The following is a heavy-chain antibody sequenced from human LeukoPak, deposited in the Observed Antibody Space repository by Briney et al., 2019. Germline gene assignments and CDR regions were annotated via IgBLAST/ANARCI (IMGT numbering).Heavy chain of an antibody. Sequence: PSETLSLTCTVSGGSISSYYWSWIRQPPGKGLEWIGYIYYSGSTNYNSSLKSRVTISVDTSKNQFSLKLSSVTAADTAVYYCARISAMNYYFDYWGQGTLVTVSS. D-gene: IGHD2-2*01. J-gene: IGHJ4*02. CDR2: IYYSGST. CDR1: GGSISSYY. CDR3: ARISAMNYYFDY. V-gene: IGHV4-59*01.